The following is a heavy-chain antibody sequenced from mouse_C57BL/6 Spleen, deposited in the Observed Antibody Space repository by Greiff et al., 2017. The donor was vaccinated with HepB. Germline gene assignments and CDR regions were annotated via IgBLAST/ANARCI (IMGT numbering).Heavy chain of an antibody. CDR2: INPNNGGT. V-gene: IGHV1-18*01. Sequence: EVKLEESGPELVKPGASVKIPCKASGYTFTDYNMDWVKQSHGKSLEWIGDINPNNGGTIYNQKFKGKATLTVDKSSSTAYMELRSLTSEDTAVYYCAFITTEGYFDVWGTGTTVTVSS. CDR1: GYTFTDYN. J-gene: IGHJ1*03. D-gene: IGHD1-1*01. CDR3: AFITTEGYFDV.